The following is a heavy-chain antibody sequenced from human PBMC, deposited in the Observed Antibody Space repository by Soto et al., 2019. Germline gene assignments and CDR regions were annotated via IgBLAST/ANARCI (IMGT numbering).Heavy chain of an antibody. D-gene: IGHD2-21*01. Sequence: QLQLQESGSGLVKPSATLSLNCAVSGGSITSGGYSCGWIRQPPGQGLVWIGYMYHSGNTYYNPSLKGRVTISLYHSRNQFSLRLTSVTAADTAVYFFASIKYDVVAGSVWFEPWGQGPLVTVSS. J-gene: IGHJ5*02. CDR2: MYHSGNT. V-gene: IGHV4-30-2*01. CDR1: GGSITSGGYS. CDR3: ASIKYDVVAGSVWFEP.